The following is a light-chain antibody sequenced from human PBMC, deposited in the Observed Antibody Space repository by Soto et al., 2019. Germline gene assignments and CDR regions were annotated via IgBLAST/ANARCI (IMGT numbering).Light chain of an antibody. J-gene: IGKJ5*01. CDR2: DAS. Sequence: EIVMTQSPATLSVSPGERATLSCRASQSVSSYLAWYQQKPGQAPRLLIYDASNRATGIPARFSGSGSGTEFTLTISSLQSEDFATYYCQQYNSYSLTFGQGTRLEIK. V-gene: IGKV3D-15*01. CDR3: QQYNSYSLT. CDR1: QSVSSY.